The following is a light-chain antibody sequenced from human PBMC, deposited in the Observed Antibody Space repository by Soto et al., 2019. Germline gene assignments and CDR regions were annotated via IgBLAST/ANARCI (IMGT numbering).Light chain of an antibody. V-gene: IGLV1-40*01. CDR3: QSYDSNLSGRV. J-gene: IGLJ3*02. CDR1: DSNIGARYH. Sequence: SALTQPPSVSGAPGQRVTISCTGSDSNIGARYHVHWYQQLPGKAPRLIIYGNSNRPSGVPDRFSGSKSGSSASLAISGLQADDEATYYCQSYDSNLSGRVFGEGTQLTVL. CDR2: GNS.